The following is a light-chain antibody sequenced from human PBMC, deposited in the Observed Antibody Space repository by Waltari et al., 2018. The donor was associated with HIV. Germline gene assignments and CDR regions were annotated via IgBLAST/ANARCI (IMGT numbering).Light chain of an antibody. Sequence: QSALTQPRSVSGSPGQSVTISCTGTSSDVGGYDSVSWYLQHPGKVPKLIIYEVIKRPSGVPDLFSGSKSGNTASLTISGLQTDDEADYFCCSYAGTYTYVLFGGGTKLTVL. V-gene: IGLV2-11*01. CDR2: EVI. CDR3: CSYAGTYTYVL. CDR1: SSDVGGYDS. J-gene: IGLJ3*02.